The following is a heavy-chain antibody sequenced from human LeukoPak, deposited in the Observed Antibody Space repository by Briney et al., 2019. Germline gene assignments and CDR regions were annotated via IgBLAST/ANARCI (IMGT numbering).Heavy chain of an antibody. CDR2: ISYDGSNK. V-gene: IGHV3-30-3*01. Sequence: PGGSPRLSCAASGLTVSNNDMHWVRQAPGKGLEWVAFISYDGSNKHYADSVKGRFTISRDNSKNTLYLQMNSLRPEDTAVYYCARARFGYNRGPFDYWGQGILVTVSS. CDR1: GLTVSNND. J-gene: IGHJ4*02. CDR3: ARARFGYNRGPFDY. D-gene: IGHD5-24*01.